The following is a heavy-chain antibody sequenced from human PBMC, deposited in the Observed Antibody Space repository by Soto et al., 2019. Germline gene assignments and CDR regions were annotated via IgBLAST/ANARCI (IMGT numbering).Heavy chain of an antibody. Sequence: EVQLVESWGGLVQPGGSLRLSCAASGFTFSSYDMHWVRQATGKGLEWVSAIGTAGDTYYPGSVKGRFTISRENAKNSLYLQMNSLRAGDTAVYYCARGYCSGGSCYSGDFDLWGRGTLVTVSS. CDR2: IGTAGDT. V-gene: IGHV3-13*01. CDR3: ARGYCSGGSCYSGDFDL. D-gene: IGHD2-15*01. J-gene: IGHJ2*01. CDR1: GFTFSSYD.